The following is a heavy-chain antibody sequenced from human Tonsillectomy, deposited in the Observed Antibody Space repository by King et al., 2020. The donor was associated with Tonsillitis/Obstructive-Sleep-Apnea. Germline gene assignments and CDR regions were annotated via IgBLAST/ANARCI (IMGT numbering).Heavy chain of an antibody. V-gene: IGHV4-34*01. CDR1: GESXSXHY. Sequence: VQLQQWGAGLLKPSETLSLTXAVYGESXSXHYXSWIXXPPGXGXXXXXXXXXXXXXXXXXXXXXXVTISXDXXXNQXSLNXXSVTAADTAVYYCARRHSVTVVPFDYWGQGTLVTVSS. D-gene: IGHD1-20*01. CDR2: XXXXXXX. CDR3: ARRHSVTVVPFDY. J-gene: IGHJ4*02.